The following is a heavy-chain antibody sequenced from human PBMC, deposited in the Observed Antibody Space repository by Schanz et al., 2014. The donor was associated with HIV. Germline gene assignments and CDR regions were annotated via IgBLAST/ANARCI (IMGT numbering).Heavy chain of an antibody. CDR3: AKVGRIYSTTWIDS. D-gene: IGHD2-2*01. CDR2: TSGSGGRT. Sequence: EVQLLESGGGLVQPGGSLRLSCAASGFTFSSCAMTWVRQAPGKGLEWVSTTSGSGGRTYYADSVKGRFTISRDDSENTLYLQMNSLRREDTAVYYCAKVGRIYSTTWIDSWGQGTLVTVSS. V-gene: IGHV3-23*01. J-gene: IGHJ4*02. CDR1: GFTFSSCA.